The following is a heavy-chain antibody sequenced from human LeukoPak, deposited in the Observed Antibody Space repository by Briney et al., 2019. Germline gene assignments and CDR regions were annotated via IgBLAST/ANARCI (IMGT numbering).Heavy chain of an antibody. CDR3: ARDISYCRGDCFGY. CDR1: GFTFSDYS. J-gene: IGHJ4*02. CDR2: ISGSSTTM. D-gene: IGHD2-21*02. V-gene: IGHV3-48*02. Sequence: GGSLRLSCAASGFTFSDYSMNWVRQPPGKGLEWISYISGSSTTMHYADSAKGRFIISRDNAKNSLYLQMNSLRDEDTAVYYCARDISYCRGDCFGYWGQGTLVTVSS.